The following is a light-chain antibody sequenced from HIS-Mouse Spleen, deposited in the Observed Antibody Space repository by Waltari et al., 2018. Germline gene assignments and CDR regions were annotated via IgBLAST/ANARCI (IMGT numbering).Light chain of an antibody. CDR3: SSYTSSSTV. Sequence: QSALTQPPSVSGSPGQSVTISCTGTSSDVGSYNRFSWYQQPPGTAPKLMIYEVLNRPSGVPDRFSGSKSGNTASLTISGLQAEDEADYYCSSYTSSSTVFGTGTKVTVL. J-gene: IGLJ1*01. CDR1: SSDVGSYNR. CDR2: EVL. V-gene: IGLV2-18*02.